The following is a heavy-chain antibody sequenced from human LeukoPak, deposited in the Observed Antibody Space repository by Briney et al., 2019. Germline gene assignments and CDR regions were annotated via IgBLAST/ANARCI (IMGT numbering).Heavy chain of an antibody. CDR2: ISDSGGS. V-gene: IGHV4-61*01. Sequence: PSETLSLTCSVSGGSVSSGISYWSWIRQPPGEGLEWIAYISDSGGSDHNPSLRGRVTISLDTSKNQFSLRLTSVTAADTAVYYCASVVFQGSGGIENYFDYWGRGTLVTVSS. J-gene: IGHJ4*02. CDR1: GGSVSSGISY. CDR3: ASVVFQGSGGIENYFDY. D-gene: IGHD2-15*01.